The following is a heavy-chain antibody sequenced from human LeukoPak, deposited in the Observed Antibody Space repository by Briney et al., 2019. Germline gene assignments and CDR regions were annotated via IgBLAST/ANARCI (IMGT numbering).Heavy chain of an antibody. CDR3: ARGLDANDWSDTFDI. CDR2: IYHSGST. CDR1: GGSISSSNW. Sequence: SGTLSLTCAVSGGSISSSNWWSWVRPPPGKGLEWIGEIYHSGSTNYNPSLKSRVTISVDTAKNQFSLKLSSVTAADTAVYFCARGLDANDWSDTFDIWGQGTMVTVSS. J-gene: IGHJ3*02. V-gene: IGHV4-4*02. D-gene: IGHD3/OR15-3a*01.